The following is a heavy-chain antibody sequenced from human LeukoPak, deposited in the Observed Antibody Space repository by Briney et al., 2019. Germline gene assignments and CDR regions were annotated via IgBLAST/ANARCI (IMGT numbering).Heavy chain of an antibody. CDR2: ISYDGNNK. Sequence: PGRSLRLSCAASGFTFSSYGMHWVRQAPGKGLEWVAVISYDGNNKYYADSVKGRFTISRDNAKNSVYLQMNSLRAEDTAVYYCARDSNYHDSDSYYDVFDIWGQGTMVTVSS. CDR3: ARDSNYHDSDSYYDVFDI. V-gene: IGHV3-30*03. D-gene: IGHD3-22*01. CDR1: GFTFSSYG. J-gene: IGHJ3*02.